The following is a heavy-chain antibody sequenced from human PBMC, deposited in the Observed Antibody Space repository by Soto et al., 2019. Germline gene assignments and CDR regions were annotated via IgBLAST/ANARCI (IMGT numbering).Heavy chain of an antibody. V-gene: IGHV3-74*01. Sequence: GGSLRLSCAASGFTFSSYWMHWVRQAPGKGLVWVSRINSDGSSTSYADSVKGRSTISRDNAKSTLYRQMNSLRAEDTAVYDCARSGYGGSYYSPPNDAFDIWGQGTMVTVSS. D-gene: IGHD1-26*01. CDR1: GFTFSSYW. CDR2: INSDGSST. CDR3: ARSGYGGSYYSPPNDAFDI. J-gene: IGHJ3*02.